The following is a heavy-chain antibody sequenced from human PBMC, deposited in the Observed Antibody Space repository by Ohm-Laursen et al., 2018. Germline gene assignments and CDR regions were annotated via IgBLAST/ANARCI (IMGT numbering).Heavy chain of an antibody. CDR1: GFTFRTYS. D-gene: IGHD4-17*01. CDR2: IDASGGTI. Sequence: SLRLSCAASGFTFRTYSMNWVRQSPGKGLEWLSYIDASGGTIYYADSVKGRLTISRDNAKNSLSLQMSGLRGEDTAVYYCARGAPFYGGFDYWGQGTLVTVSS. J-gene: IGHJ4*02. V-gene: IGHV3-48*01. CDR3: ARGAPFYGGFDY.